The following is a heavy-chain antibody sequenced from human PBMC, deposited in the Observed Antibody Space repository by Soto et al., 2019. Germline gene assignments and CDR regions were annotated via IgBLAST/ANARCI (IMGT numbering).Heavy chain of an antibody. D-gene: IGHD1-1*01. CDR1: GGTFRTNA. CDR2: IIPIFPTP. Sequence: QVQLVQSGAEVKKPGSSVKISCKASGGTFRTNAFSWVRQAPGQGLEWMGGIIPIFPTPDYAQKFQRRVTITADEPTTTTYKVPSSLRSADTAIYYCARDKDRLQLGGNYYFIMDVWGQGTTVTVSS. V-gene: IGHV1-69*12. J-gene: IGHJ6*02. CDR3: ARDKDRLQLGGNYYFIMDV.